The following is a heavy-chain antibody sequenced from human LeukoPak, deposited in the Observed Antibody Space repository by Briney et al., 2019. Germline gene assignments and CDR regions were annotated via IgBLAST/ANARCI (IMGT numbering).Heavy chain of an antibody. D-gene: IGHD3-16*01. Sequence: GGSLRLSCAASGFTVSSHYMSWVRQAPGKGLEWVSVIYSGGSTYYADSVKGRFTISRDNSKNTVYLQMNSLRVEDTAVYYCARVTLGTYYLDYWGQGTLVTVSS. CDR3: ARVTLGTYYLDY. CDR2: IYSGGST. J-gene: IGHJ4*02. V-gene: IGHV3-66*02. CDR1: GFTVSSHY.